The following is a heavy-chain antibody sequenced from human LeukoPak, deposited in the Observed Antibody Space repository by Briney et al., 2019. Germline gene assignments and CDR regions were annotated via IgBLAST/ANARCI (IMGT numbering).Heavy chain of an antibody. J-gene: IGHJ4*02. CDR2: INTNTGNP. D-gene: IGHD3-16*02. CDR1: GYTFTSYA. CDR3: AREIEAYCSSTSCAHMITFGGVIAH. Sequence: ASVNVSCKASGYTFTSYAMNWVRQAPGRGLEWMGWINTNTGNPTYAQGFTGRFVFSLDTSVSTAYLQISSLKAEDTAVYYCAREIEAYCSSTSCAHMITFGGVIAHWGQGTLVTVSS. V-gene: IGHV7-4-1*02.